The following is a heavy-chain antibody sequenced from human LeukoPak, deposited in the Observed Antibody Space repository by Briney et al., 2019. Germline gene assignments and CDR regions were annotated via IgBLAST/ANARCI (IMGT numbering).Heavy chain of an antibody. V-gene: IGHV3-23*01. D-gene: IGHD3-22*01. CDR1: GFTVSSNY. CDR3: ARGGGTMIVVFFDS. CDR2: ISGSGGTT. J-gene: IGHJ4*02. Sequence: PGGSLRLSCAASGFTVSSNYMSWVRQAPGKGLEWVSAISGSGGTTYYADSVKGRFTISRDNSKNTLYLQMNSLRAEDTAAYYCARGGGTMIVVFFDSWGQGTLVTVYS.